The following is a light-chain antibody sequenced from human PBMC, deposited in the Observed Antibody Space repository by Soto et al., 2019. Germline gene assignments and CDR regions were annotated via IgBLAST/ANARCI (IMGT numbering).Light chain of an antibody. CDR2: AAS. J-gene: IGKJ1*01. Sequence: DIQMTPSPSSLSASVGDRVTITCRASQSISNYLNWYQQKPGKAPKLLIYAASSMQSGNPSRFSGGGSETDFTLTISRLQPDCSATYYGQQNYSPPWTFGQGTKVE. CDR3: QQNYSPPWT. V-gene: IGKV1-39*01. CDR1: QSISNY.